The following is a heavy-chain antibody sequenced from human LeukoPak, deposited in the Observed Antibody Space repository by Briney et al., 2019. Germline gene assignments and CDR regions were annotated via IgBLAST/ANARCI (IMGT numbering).Heavy chain of an antibody. J-gene: IGHJ6*03. D-gene: IGHD6-19*01. CDR3: ARATTERWLGLDIYYYYYMDV. CDR1: GYTFTSYD. Sequence: GASVKVSCEASGYTFTSYDINWVRQATGQGLEWMGWMNPNSGNTGYAQKFQGRVTITRNTSISTAYMELSSLRSEDTAVYYCARATTERWLGLDIYYYYYMDVWGKGTTVTISS. V-gene: IGHV1-8*03. CDR2: MNPNSGNT.